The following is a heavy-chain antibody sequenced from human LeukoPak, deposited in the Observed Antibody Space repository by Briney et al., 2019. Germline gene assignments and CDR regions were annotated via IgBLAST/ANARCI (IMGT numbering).Heavy chain of an antibody. J-gene: IGHJ4*02. D-gene: IGHD3-10*01. V-gene: IGHV4-59*01. CDR2: IYYSGTT. CDR1: GVSISTYY. Sequence: SETLSPTCTVSGVSISTYYWSWIRQPPGKGLEWIGYIYYSGTTNYNPSLKSRVTISIDTSKNEFSLKLTSVTAADTAVYYCAREANYYGSGSYFEGTFDYWGQGSLVTVSS. CDR3: AREANYYGSGSYFEGTFDY.